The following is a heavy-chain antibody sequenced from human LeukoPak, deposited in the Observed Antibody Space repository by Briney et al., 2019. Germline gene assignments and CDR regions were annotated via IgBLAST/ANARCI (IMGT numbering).Heavy chain of an antibody. Sequence: GGSLRLSCVASGITFSHYEMNWVRQSPGMGLEWLSFIGTTATTVYYADSVTGRFTISRDNAKASLCLQVNSVRAEDTAIYYCVSSFPEPVAGLNYFGFWGQGTLVT. D-gene: IGHD2-15*01. V-gene: IGHV3-48*03. J-gene: IGHJ4*02. CDR2: IGTTATTV. CDR1: GITFSHYE. CDR3: VSSFPEPVAGLNYFGF.